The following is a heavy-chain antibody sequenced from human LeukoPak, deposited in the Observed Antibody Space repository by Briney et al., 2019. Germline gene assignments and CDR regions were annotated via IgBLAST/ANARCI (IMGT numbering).Heavy chain of an antibody. Sequence: SQTLSLTCTVSGGSISSGAYYWSWIRQHPGRGLEWIGYIYYSGTTYYSPSLKSRVTISVDTSKNQFSLKLSPVTAADTAVYYCARRDYYDSSGLFNWFDPWGQGTLVTVSS. CDR3: ARRDYYDSSGLFNWFDP. D-gene: IGHD3-22*01. CDR1: GGSISSGAYY. CDR2: IYYSGTT. V-gene: IGHV4-31*03. J-gene: IGHJ5*02.